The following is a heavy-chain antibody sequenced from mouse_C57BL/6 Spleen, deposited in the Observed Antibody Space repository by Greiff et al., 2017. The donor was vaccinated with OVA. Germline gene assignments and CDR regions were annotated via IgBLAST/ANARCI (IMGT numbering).Heavy chain of an antibody. Sequence: EVQLKESGGGLVKPGGSLKLSCAASGFTFSDYGMHWVRQAPEKGLEWVAYISSGSSTIYYADTVKGRFTISRDNAKNTLFLQMTSLRSEDTAMYYCARWELGRDYFDYWGQGTSLTVSS. CDR3: ARWELGRDYFDY. V-gene: IGHV5-17*01. D-gene: IGHD4-1*01. CDR1: GFTFSDYG. CDR2: ISSGSSTI. J-gene: IGHJ2*02.